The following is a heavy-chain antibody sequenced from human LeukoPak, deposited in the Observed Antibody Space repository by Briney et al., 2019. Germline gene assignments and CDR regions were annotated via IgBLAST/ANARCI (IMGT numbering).Heavy chain of an antibody. CDR1: GFTFSDYS. V-gene: IGHV3-48*04. J-gene: IGHJ4*02. CDR3: ARDLNWGFDY. D-gene: IGHD7-27*01. CDR2: IRSRGSGI. Sequence: GGSLRLSCAASGFTFSDYSMSWVRQAPGKGLEWVSKIRSRGSGIYYADSVKGRFTISRDNAKNSLYMQMNSLIAEDTAFYYCARDLNWGFDYWGQGALVTVSS.